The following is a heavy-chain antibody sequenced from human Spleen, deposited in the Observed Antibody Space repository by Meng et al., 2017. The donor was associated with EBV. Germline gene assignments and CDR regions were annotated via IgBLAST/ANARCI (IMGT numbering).Heavy chain of an antibody. D-gene: IGHD4-11*01. CDR1: GFSLTTNGVG. J-gene: IGHJ4*02. V-gene: IGHV2-5*02. CDR2: VYWDDVK. CDR3: AHATAVAHFDY. Sequence: QISLKDSGLTLVKPPQTLTLPCSFSGFSLTTNGVGVGWIRQPPGKALEWLALVYWDDVKRYSPSLKTRLTITKDTSKNQVVLTMTIMDPVDTATYYCAHATAVAHFDYWGQGTLVTVSS.